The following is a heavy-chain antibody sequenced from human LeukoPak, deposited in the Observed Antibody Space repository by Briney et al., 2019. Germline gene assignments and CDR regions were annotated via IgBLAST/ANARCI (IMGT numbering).Heavy chain of an antibody. CDR2: IDTSSSTI. CDR3: ARDRGPCTA. V-gene: IGHV3-11*01. CDR1: GFIFSDYD. Sequence: GGSLRLSWAASGFIFSDYDMTWIRQAPGKGLEWISYIDTSSSTIYYADSVKGRFTISRDNAKNSLFLQMNSLRAEDTAVYYCARDRGPCTAWGQGTLVTVSS. J-gene: IGHJ4*02. D-gene: IGHD1-26*01.